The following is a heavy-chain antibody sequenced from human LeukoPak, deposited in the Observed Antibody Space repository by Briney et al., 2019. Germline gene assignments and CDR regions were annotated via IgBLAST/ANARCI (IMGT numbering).Heavy chain of an antibody. V-gene: IGHV3-7*01. CDR1: GFTVNNNY. Sequence: GGSLRLSCAASGFTVNNNYMTWVRQAPGKGLEWGANIKQDGSEKYYVDSVKGRFTISRDNAKNSLYLQMNSLRAEDTAVYYCAGGRGYSYGYYYGMDVWGQGTTVTASS. D-gene: IGHD5-18*01. J-gene: IGHJ6*02. CDR3: AGGRGYSYGYYYGMDV. CDR2: IKQDGSEK.